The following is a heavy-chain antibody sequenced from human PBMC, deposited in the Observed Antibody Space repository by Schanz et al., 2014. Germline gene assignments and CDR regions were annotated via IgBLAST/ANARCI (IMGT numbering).Heavy chain of an antibody. CDR1: GGSISSGTYY. Sequence: QVQLQESGPGLVKPSQTLSLTCIVSGGSISSGTYYWSWLRQPAGKGLEWIGRIYTSGSTNYNPSPKRRVPLPLAPSKTHSSLKLSSVPAADTAVYYCAREPLSGYNWFDPWGQGSLVTVSS. V-gene: IGHV4-61*02. CDR2: IYTSGST. J-gene: IGHJ5*02. D-gene: IGHD6-25*01. CDR3: AREPLSGYNWFDP.